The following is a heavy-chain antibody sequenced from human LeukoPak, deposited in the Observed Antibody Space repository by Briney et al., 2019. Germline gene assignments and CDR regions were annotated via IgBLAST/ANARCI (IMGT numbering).Heavy chain of an antibody. Sequence: QAGGSLRLSCAASGFTFSSYAMSWVRQAPGKGLEWVSAISGSGGSTYYADSVKGRFTISRDNSENTLYLQMNSLRAEDTAVYYCAKDLYGYVPNWFDPWGRGTLVTVSS. V-gene: IGHV3-23*01. J-gene: IGHJ5*02. CDR1: GFTFSSYA. D-gene: IGHD5-12*01. CDR2: ISGSGGST. CDR3: AKDLYGYVPNWFDP.